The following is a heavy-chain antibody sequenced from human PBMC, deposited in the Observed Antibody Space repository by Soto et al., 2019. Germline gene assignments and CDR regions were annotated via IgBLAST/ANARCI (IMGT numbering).Heavy chain of an antibody. D-gene: IGHD4-17*01. J-gene: IGHJ4*02. CDR1: GFGFDEYG. Sequence: EVYLVESGGGVVRPGGSLRLSCVASGFGFDEYGMSWVRQGPGKGLEWVSGINRHGDSTGYADSVKGRFTISRDNAKKSLYLQMNGLRAEDTAFYYCARDHRWGYEYGDYGDSWGQGTLVTVSS. V-gene: IGHV3-20*04. CDR2: INRHGDST. CDR3: ARDHRWGYEYGDYGDS.